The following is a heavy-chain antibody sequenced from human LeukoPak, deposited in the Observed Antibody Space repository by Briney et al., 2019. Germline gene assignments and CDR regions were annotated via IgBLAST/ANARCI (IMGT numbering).Heavy chain of an antibody. V-gene: IGHV4-61*02. Sequence: SQTLSLTCTVSGDSISSGSYFWSWIRQPAGKGLEWIGRISTTGSTNYNPSLKSRISISAVTSKNQFSLSLTSVTAADTAVYYCGRAPYGPLDHWGQGILVTVSS. D-gene: IGHD3-10*01. J-gene: IGHJ4*02. CDR1: GDSISSGSYF. CDR2: ISTTGST. CDR3: GRAPYGPLDH.